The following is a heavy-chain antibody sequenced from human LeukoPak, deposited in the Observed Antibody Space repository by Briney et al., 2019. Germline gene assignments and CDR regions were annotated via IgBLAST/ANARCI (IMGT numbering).Heavy chain of an antibody. CDR1: GGSISSSNW. V-gene: IGHV4-4*02. Sequence: SGTLSLTCAVSGGSISSSNWWSWVRQPPGKGLEWIGEIYHSGSTNYNPSLKSRVTISVDKSKNQFSLKLSSVTAADTAVYYCATLPGYSSSSNWFDPWGQGTLVTVSS. CDR3: ATLPGYSSSSNWFDP. D-gene: IGHD6-13*01. CDR2: IYHSGST. J-gene: IGHJ5*02.